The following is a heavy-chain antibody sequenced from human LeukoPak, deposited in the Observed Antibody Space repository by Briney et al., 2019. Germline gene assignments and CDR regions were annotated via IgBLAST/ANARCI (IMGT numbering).Heavy chain of an antibody. D-gene: IGHD3-16*01. V-gene: IGHV1-18*01. J-gene: IGHJ4*02. CDR1: GCTFTSYG. CDR2: INPYNGNT. CDR3: APGAVGNPFDY. Sequence: ASVKVSCKTSGCTFTSYGISWVRQAPGQGLAWMGWINPYNGNTNYAQNLQGRVTMTTDTSTSTAYMELRSLRSDDTAVYYCAPGAVGNPFDYWGQGTLVTVSS.